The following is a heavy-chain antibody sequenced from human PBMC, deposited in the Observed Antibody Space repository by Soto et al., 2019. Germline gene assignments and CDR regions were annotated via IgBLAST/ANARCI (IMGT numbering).Heavy chain of an antibody. CDR3: ASDWVVTPNH. V-gene: IGHV3-21*04. CDR2: ISSSSSYI. J-gene: IGHJ5*02. CDR1: GFTFSSYS. D-gene: IGHD2-21*02. Sequence: EVQLVESGGGLVKPGGSLRLSCAASGFTFSSYSMNWVRQAPGKGLEWVSSISSSSSYIYYADSVKGRLTISRDNAKNSLYLQMNSLRAEDTPVYYCASDWVVTPNHWGQGTLVTVSS.